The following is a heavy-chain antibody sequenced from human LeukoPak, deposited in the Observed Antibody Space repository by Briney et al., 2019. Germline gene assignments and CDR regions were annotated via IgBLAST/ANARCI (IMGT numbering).Heavy chain of an antibody. D-gene: IGHD6-19*01. CDR2: FSSSSNTI. CDR1: GFIFSSYS. V-gene: IGHV3-48*02. J-gene: IGHJ2*01. CDR3: ARDAGYSSAWSHWYFDL. Sequence: PGGSLRLSCAGSGFIFSSYSMNWVRQAPGKGLEWVSYFSSSSNTIYYTDSVKGRFTISRDNAKNSLHLQMNSLRDEDTAVYYCARDAGYSSAWSHWYFDLWGRGTLVNVSS.